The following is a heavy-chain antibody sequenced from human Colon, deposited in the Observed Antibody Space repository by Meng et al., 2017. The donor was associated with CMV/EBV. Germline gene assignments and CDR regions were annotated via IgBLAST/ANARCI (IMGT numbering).Heavy chain of an antibody. Sequence: SETLSLTCTVSGGSLSSSSYYWGWIRQPPGKGLEWIASIYYRASTHYNPSLKSRVSILVDRSNSQFSLNLSSVTAADTAVYYCVANGNDYRDKFDYWGQGTLVTVSS. J-gene: IGHJ4*02. CDR2: IYYRAST. CDR1: GGSLSSSSYY. CDR3: VANGNDYRDKFDY. V-gene: IGHV4-39*07. D-gene: IGHD4-11*01.